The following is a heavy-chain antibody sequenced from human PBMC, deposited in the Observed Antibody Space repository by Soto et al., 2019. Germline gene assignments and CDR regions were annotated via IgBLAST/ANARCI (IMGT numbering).Heavy chain of an antibody. CDR2: FDPEDGET. D-gene: IGHD3-3*01. V-gene: IGHV1-24*01. CDR1: GYTLTELS. Sequence: ASVKVSCKVSGYTLTELSMHWVRQAPGKGLEWMGGFDPEDGETIYAQKFQGRVTMTEDTSTDTAYMELSSLRSEDTAVYYCATARTTIFVVVIPHGKHVSGQGPTVTVSS. J-gene: IGHJ6*02. CDR3: ATARTTIFVVVIPHGKHV.